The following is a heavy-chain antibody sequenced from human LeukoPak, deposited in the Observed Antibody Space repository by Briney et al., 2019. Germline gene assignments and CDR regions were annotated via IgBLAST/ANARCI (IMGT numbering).Heavy chain of an antibody. CDR1: GGSISSSSYY. CDR2: IYYSGST. V-gene: IGHV4-39*02. D-gene: IGHD3-10*01. Sequence: SETLSLTCTVSGGSISSSSYYWGWIRQPPGKGLEWIGSIYYSGSTYYNPSLKSRVTVSVDTSKNQFSLKLSSVTAADTAVYYCARDTGYYYYYYGMDVWGQGTTVTVSS. CDR3: ARDTGYYYYYYGMDV. J-gene: IGHJ6*02.